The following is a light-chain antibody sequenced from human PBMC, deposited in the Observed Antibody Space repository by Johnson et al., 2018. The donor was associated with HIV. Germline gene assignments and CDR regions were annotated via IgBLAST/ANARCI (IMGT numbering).Light chain of an antibody. CDR2: DNT. J-gene: IGLJ1*01. Sequence: QSVLTQPPSVSASSGQKVTISCSGSTSNIGNNYVSWYQQLPGTAPKLLIYDNTKRPSGIPDRFSGSKSGTSATLGITGLTTGDEADYYCGRWDDSLSTYVFGSGTKVTVL. V-gene: IGLV1-51*01. CDR1: TSNIGNNY. CDR3: GRWDDSLSTYV.